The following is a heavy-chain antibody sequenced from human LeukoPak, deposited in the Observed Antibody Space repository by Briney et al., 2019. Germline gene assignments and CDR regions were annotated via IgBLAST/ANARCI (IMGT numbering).Heavy chain of an antibody. D-gene: IGHD3-22*01. CDR1: GFTFSSYA. V-gene: IGHV3-23*01. J-gene: IGHJ4*02. CDR3: AKHSYYDSSSYYSHFDY. CDR2: ISGSGGST. Sequence: GGSLRLSCAASGFTFSSYAMNWVRQAPGKGLEWVSVISGSGGSTYYADSVRGRFTISRDNSKNTLDLQMNSLRAEDMVVYYCAKHSYYDSSSYYSHFDYWGQGTLVTVSS.